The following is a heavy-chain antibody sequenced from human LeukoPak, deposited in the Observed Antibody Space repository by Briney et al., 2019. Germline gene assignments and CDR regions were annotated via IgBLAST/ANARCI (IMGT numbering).Heavy chain of an antibody. J-gene: IGHJ4*02. CDR1: GFTFSSYA. CDR3: ARSRRVGGVIVPFDY. D-gene: IGHD3-16*02. Sequence: GGSLRLSCAASGFTFSSYAMSWVRQAPGKGLEWVSGISATGGSTYYADSVKGRFTISRDNSKNTLYLQMNSLRAEDTAAYYCARSRRVGGVIVPFDYWGQGTLVTVSS. V-gene: IGHV3-23*01. CDR2: ISATGGST.